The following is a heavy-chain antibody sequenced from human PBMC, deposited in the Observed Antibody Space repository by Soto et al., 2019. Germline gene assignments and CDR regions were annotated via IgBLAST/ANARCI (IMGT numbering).Heavy chain of an antibody. D-gene: IGHD2-8*01. J-gene: IGHJ5*01. CDR1: CYSISTVDYF. CDR3: ARGRYCINGPSFKNWFDS. V-gene: IGHV4-30-4*01. Sequence: SEAXSRTCSFSCYSISTVDYFCAWSRQPPGQSLEYIGYIYKSATTYYNPSFEGRVAISLDTSKRNFSLNVTSVTAADTAVYFCARGRYCINGPSFKNWFDSRGQGTL. CDR2: IYKSATT.